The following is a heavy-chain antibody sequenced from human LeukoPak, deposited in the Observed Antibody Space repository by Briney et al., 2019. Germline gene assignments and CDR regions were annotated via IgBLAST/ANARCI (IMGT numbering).Heavy chain of an antibody. Sequence: GGSLRLSCAASGFTFSSYAMSWVRQAPGKGLEWVSAISGSGGSTYYADSVKGRFTISRDDSKNTLYLQMNSLRAEDTAVYYCAKDTSWAAAGDYFDCWGQGTLVTVSS. D-gene: IGHD6-13*01. CDR1: GFTFSSYA. V-gene: IGHV3-23*01. CDR3: AKDTSWAAAGDYFDC. CDR2: ISGSGGST. J-gene: IGHJ4*02.